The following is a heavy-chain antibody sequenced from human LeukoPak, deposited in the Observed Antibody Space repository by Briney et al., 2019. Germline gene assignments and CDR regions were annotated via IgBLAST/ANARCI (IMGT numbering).Heavy chain of an antibody. CDR3: ARYHPDYGDYAGFDY. D-gene: IGHD4-17*01. Sequence: PSGTLSLTCAVSGGSISSSNWWSWVRQPPGKGLEWIGEIYHSGSTNYNPSLKSRVTISVDKSKNQFSLKLSSVTAADTAVYYCARYHPDYGDYAGFDYWGQGTLVTVSS. CDR1: GGSISSSNW. V-gene: IGHV4-4*02. J-gene: IGHJ4*02. CDR2: IYHSGST.